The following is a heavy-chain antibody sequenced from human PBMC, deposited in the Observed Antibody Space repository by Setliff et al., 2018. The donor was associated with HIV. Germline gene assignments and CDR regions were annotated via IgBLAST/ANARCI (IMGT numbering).Heavy chain of an antibody. V-gene: IGHV4-30-4*08. D-gene: IGHD6-19*01. CDR2: IYYTGST. J-gene: IGHJ5*02. Sequence: SETLSLTCSVSGVSIPTGDYYWTWIRQPPGKGLEWIGSIYYTGSTYYSPSLKSRVTMSVDTSKNQFSLRLTSVTAADTAMYHCARDRSSGWSKDWFDTWGQGILVTVSS. CDR3: ARDRSSGWSKDWFDT. CDR1: GVSIPTGDYY.